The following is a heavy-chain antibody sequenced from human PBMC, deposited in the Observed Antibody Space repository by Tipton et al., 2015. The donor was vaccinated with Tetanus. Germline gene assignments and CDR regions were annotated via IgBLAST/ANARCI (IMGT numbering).Heavy chain of an antibody. CDR3: ARDNRVPLRFGELLEFYYYYGMDV. Sequence: TLSLTCTVSGGSISSRSHYWGWIRQPPGKGLEWIGSIYYSGSTNYNPSLKSRVTISVDTSKNQFSLKLSSVTAADTAVYYCARDNRVPLRFGELLEFYYYYGMDVWGQGTTVTVSS. CDR1: GGSISSRSHY. CDR2: IYYSGST. V-gene: IGHV4-39*07. J-gene: IGHJ6*02. D-gene: IGHD3-10*01.